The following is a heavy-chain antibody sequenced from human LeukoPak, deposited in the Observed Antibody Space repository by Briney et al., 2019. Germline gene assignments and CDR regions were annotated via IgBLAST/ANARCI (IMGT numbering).Heavy chain of an antibody. D-gene: IGHD1-7*01. V-gene: IGHV1-46*01. CDR1: GGTFSSYA. J-gene: IGHJ4*02. CDR2: INPSGGST. CDR3: ARGGRGTYFDY. Sequence: ASVKVSCKASGGTFSSYAISWVRQAPGQGLEWMGIINPSGGSTSYAQKFQGRVTMTRDTSTSTVYMEQSSLRSEDTAVYYCARGGRGTYFDYWGQGTLVTVSS.